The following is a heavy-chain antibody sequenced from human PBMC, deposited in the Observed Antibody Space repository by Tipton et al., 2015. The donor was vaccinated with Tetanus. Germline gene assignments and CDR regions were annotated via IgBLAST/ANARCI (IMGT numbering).Heavy chain of an antibody. CDR2: VHYSGST. CDR1: GGSIRSYY. V-gene: IGHV4-59*07. J-gene: IGHJ3*02. D-gene: IGHD6-19*01. Sequence: TLSLTCTVSGGSIRSYYWTWIRQPPGRGLEWIGYVHYSGSTNYSPSLRSRVTLSVDTSKNQFSLKLSSVPAPDTAVYYCARIGWLQQNKPAFDIWGQGTVVTVSS. CDR3: ARIGWLQQNKPAFDI.